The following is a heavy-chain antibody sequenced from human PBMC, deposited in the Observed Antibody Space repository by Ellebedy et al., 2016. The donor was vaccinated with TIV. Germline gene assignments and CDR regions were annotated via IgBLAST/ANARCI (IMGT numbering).Heavy chain of an antibody. D-gene: IGHD3-22*01. V-gene: IGHV1-69*13. CDR2: IIPIFGTA. CDR3: AKDYYDSSGAELFDY. Sequence: SVKVSCXASGGTFSSYTISWVRQAPGQGLEWMGGIIPIFGTANYAQKFQGRVTITADESTSTAYMELSSLRSEDTAVYYCAKDYYDSSGAELFDYWGQGTLVTVSS. J-gene: IGHJ4*02. CDR1: GGTFSSYT.